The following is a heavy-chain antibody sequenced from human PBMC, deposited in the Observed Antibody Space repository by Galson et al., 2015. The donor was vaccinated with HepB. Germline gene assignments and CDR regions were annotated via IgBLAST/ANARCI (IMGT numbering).Heavy chain of an antibody. CDR1: GFTFGDYA. CDR2: IRSKAYGGTT. CDR3: TREALVMITFGETWDY. V-gene: IGHV3-49*04. J-gene: IGHJ4*02. D-gene: IGHD3-16*01. Sequence: SGAEVKKPGESLRLSCAASGFTFGDYAMSWVRQAPGKGLEWVGFIRSKAYGGTTEYAASVKGRFTISRDDSKSIAYLQMNSLKTEDTAVYYCTREALVMITFGETWDYWGQGTLVTVSS.